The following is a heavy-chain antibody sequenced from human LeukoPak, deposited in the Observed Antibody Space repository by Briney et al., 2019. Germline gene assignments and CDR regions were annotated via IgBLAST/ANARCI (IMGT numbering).Heavy chain of an antibody. V-gene: IGHV1-46*01. CDR1: GYTFTGYY. CDR2: INPSGGST. CDR3: ARVLEAAAGTGGFDY. D-gene: IGHD6-13*01. J-gene: IGHJ4*02. Sequence: ASVKVSCKASGYTFTGYYMHWVRQAPGQGLEWMGIINPSGGSTSYAQKFQGRVTMTRDTSTSTVYMELSSLRSEDTAVYYCARVLEAAAGTGGFDYWGQGTLVTVSS.